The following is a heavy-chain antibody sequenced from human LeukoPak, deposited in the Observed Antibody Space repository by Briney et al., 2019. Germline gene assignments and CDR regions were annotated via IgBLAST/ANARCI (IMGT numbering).Heavy chain of an antibody. D-gene: IGHD2-15*01. J-gene: IGHJ4*02. Sequence: ASVKVSCKASGYTFTSYYMHWVRQAPGQGLEWMGIINPSGGSTSYAQKFQGRVTMTRDMSTSTAYMELRSLRSDDTPVYYCARREYCSGGSCRLFDYWGQGTLVTVSS. V-gene: IGHV1-46*01. CDR3: ARREYCSGGSCRLFDY. CDR1: GYTFTSYY. CDR2: INPSGGST.